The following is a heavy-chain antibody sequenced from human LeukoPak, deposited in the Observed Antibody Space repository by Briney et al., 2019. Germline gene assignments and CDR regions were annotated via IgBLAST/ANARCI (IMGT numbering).Heavy chain of an antibody. V-gene: IGHV1-24*01. CDR2: FDPEDGET. CDR3: ATDRSSGSYRNFDY. CDR1: GYTLTELS. J-gene: IGHJ4*02. Sequence: ASVKVSCKVSGYTLTELSMHWVRQAPGKGLEWMGGFDPEDGETIYAQKFQGRVTMTEDTSTDTAYMELSSLRSEDTAVYYCATDRSSGSYRNFDYRGQGTLVTVSS. D-gene: IGHD1-26*01.